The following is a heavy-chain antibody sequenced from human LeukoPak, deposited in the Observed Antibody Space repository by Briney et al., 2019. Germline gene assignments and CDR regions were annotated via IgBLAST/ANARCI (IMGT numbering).Heavy chain of an antibody. Sequence: GGSLRLSCVASGFSLSSYNMNWVRQAPGKGLEWVSSISTSSYYIYFTDSVRGRFIISRDNTRNSLYLQMNSLRAEDTAVYYCARDPPLVSGPVRYYYYMDVWGKGTTVTVSS. CDR3: ARDPPLVSGPVRYYYYMDV. J-gene: IGHJ6*03. CDR2: ISTSSYYI. D-gene: IGHD5/OR15-5a*01. CDR1: GFSLSSYN. V-gene: IGHV3-21*01.